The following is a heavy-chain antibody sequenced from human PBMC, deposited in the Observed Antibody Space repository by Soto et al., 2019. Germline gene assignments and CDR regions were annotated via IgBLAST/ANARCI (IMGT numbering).Heavy chain of an antibody. V-gene: IGHV1-18*01. J-gene: IGHJ4*02. CDR3: ARDQGSRVYSSGWSRIDY. Sequence: QVQLVQSGAEVKKPGASVKVSCKASGYTFTSYGISWVRQAPGQGLEWMGWISAYNGNTNYAQKLQGRVTMTPDTSTSTAYMELRSLRSDDTAVYYCARDQGSRVYSSGWSRIDYWGQGTLVTVSS. D-gene: IGHD6-19*01. CDR1: GYTFTSYG. CDR2: ISAYNGNT.